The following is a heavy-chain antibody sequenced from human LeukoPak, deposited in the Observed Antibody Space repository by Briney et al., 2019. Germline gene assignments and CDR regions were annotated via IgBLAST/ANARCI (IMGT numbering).Heavy chain of an antibody. CDR3: AREKVVVVAANSLGY. J-gene: IGHJ4*02. CDR2: INPSGGST. CDR1: GYTFTSYY. Sequence: GASVKVSCKASGYTFTSYYMHWVRQAPGQGLEWMGIINPSGGSTSYAQKFQGRVTMTRDTSTSTVYMELSSLRSEATAVYYCAREKVVVVAANSLGYWGQGTLVTVSS. V-gene: IGHV1-46*01. D-gene: IGHD2-15*01.